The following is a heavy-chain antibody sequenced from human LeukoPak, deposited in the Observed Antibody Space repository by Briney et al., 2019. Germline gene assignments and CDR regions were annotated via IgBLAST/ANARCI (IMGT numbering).Heavy chain of an antibody. Sequence: PGRSLRLSCAASGFTFSSYAMSWVRQALGKGLEWVSAISGSGGSTYYADSVKGRFTISRDNSKNTLYLQMNSLRAEDTAVYYCAKGGSIAVAGTGYYYGMDVWGQGTTVTVSS. D-gene: IGHD6-19*01. J-gene: IGHJ6*02. CDR2: ISGSGGST. CDR1: GFTFSSYA. CDR3: AKGGSIAVAGTGYYYGMDV. V-gene: IGHV3-23*01.